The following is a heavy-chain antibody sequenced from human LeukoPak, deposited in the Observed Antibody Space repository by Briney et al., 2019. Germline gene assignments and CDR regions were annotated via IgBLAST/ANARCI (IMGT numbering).Heavy chain of an antibody. CDR3: ASSAGGAYYQTFDY. V-gene: IGHV4-39*07. Sequence: SETLSLTCTVSGGSISSSSYYWGWIRQPPGKGLEWIGSIYYSGSTYYNPSLKSRVTISVDTSKNQFSLKLSSVTAADTAVYYCASSAGGAYYQTFDYWGQGTLVTVSS. CDR2: IYYSGST. J-gene: IGHJ4*02. D-gene: IGHD1-26*01. CDR1: GGSISSSSYY.